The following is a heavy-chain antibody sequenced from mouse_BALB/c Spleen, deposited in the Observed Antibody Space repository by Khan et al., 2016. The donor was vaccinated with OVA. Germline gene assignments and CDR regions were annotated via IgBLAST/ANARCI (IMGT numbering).Heavy chain of an antibody. Sequence: VQLVESGAELMKPGASVKLSCKATGYTFSSYWIEWVKQRPGHGLEWIGEILPCSGRNNYNEKFKGKVTFTADTSSNTAYMQLSSLTSEDSAVYYCARGNYYGSSSWFGYWGQGTLVTVSA. D-gene: IGHD1-1*01. CDR3: ARGNYYGSSSWFGY. CDR2: ILPCSGRN. CDR1: GYTFSSYW. V-gene: IGHV1-9*01. J-gene: IGHJ3*01.